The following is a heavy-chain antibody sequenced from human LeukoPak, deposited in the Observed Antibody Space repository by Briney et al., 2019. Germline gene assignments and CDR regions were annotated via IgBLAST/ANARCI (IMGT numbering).Heavy chain of an antibody. D-gene: IGHD3-3*01. CDR3: ARVERAYYDFWSGYYNPNYYYYGMDV. Sequence: GSVKVSCKASGYTFTSYGISWVRQAPGQGLEWMGWISAYNGNTNYAQKLQGRVTMTRNTSISTAYMELSSLRSEDTAVYYCARVERAYYDFWSGYYNPNYYYYGMDVWGQGTTVAVSS. CDR1: GYTFTSYG. V-gene: IGHV1-18*01. J-gene: IGHJ6*02. CDR2: ISAYNGNT.